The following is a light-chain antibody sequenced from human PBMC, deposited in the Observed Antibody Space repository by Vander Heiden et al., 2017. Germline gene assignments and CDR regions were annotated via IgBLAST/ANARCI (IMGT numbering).Light chain of an antibody. CDR2: GTS. V-gene: IGKV3-20*01. CDR3: QQYGSSPPWT. CDR1: QSVSSRY. Sequence: ESVLTQSPVTLSLSPGERAILSCRASQSVSSRYLAWYQQKPGQAPRLLIYGTSSRATGIPDRFSGSGYGKDFTLTISRLEPEDFAVYYCQQYGSSPPWTFGQGTKVEMK. J-gene: IGKJ1*01.